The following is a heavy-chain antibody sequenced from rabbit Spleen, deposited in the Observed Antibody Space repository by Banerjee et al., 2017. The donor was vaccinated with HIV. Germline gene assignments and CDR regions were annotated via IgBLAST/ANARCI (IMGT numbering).Heavy chain of an antibody. CDR1: GLDFSGDSY. J-gene: IGHJ6*01. V-gene: IGHV1S40*01. Sequence: QSLEEAGGDLVKPGASLTLTCKASGLDFSGDSYDAYMCWHRQAPGKGLEWIACIDIGSSGFSYFANWAKGRFTISKASSTTVTLQMTSLTAADTATYFCARDTSSSFSSYGMDLWGPGTLVTVS. D-gene: IGHD1-1*01. CDR2: IDIGSSGFS. CDR3: ARDTSSSFSSYGMDL.